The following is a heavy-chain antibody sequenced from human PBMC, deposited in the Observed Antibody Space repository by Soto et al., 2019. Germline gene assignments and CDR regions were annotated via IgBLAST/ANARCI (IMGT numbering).Heavy chain of an antibody. Sequence: PGGSLRLSCAASGFTVSSNYMTWVRQAPGKGLEWVAVIWYDGSNKYYADSVKGRFTISRDNSKNTLYLQMNSLRAEDTAVYYCARDVGNYYDSSFPNYAFDIWGQGTMVTVSS. D-gene: IGHD3-22*01. CDR1: GFTVSSNY. CDR3: ARDVGNYYDSSFPNYAFDI. CDR2: IWYDGSNK. J-gene: IGHJ3*02. V-gene: IGHV3-33*08.